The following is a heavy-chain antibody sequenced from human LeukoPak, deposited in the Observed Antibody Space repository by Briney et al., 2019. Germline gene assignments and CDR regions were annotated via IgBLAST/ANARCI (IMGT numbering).Heavy chain of an antibody. D-gene: IGHD3-10*01. CDR3: ARPLRRFGELLSYY. Sequence: ASVKVSCKASGYTFTGYYMHWVRQAPGQGLEWMGWINPNSGGTNYAQKFQGRVTMTRDTSISTAYMELSSLRSEDTAVYYCARPLRRFGELLSYYWGQGTLVTVSS. CDR1: GYTFTGYY. CDR2: INPNSGGT. J-gene: IGHJ4*02. V-gene: IGHV1-2*02.